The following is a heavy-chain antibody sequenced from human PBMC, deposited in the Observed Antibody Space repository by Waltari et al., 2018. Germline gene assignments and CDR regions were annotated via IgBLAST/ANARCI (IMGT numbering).Heavy chain of an antibody. D-gene: IGHD6-6*01. V-gene: IGHV1-2*02. CDR3: ARVSRGSSSFDYYYMDV. J-gene: IGHJ6*03. CDR1: GYNFTGYY. Sequence: QVQLVQSGAEVKKPGASVKVSCKASGYNFTGYYMHWVRQAPGQGLEWMGWINPNSGGTNYAKKFQGRVTMTRDTSISTAYMELSRLRSDDTAVYYCARVSRGSSSFDYYYMDVWGKGTTVTISS. CDR2: INPNSGGT.